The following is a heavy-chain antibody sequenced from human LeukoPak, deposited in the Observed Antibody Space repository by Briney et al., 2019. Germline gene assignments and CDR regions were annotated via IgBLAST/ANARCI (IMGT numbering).Heavy chain of an antibody. D-gene: IGHD4-11*01. CDR3: ARQGDDYDAFDI. CDR1: GYSSTNYW. Sequence: GESLKISCKGSGYSSTNYWIARVRQMPGKGLEWMGIIYPGDSDTKYSPSFQGQVTISADKSISTAYLQWSSLKASDTAMYYCARQGDDYDAFDIWGQGTMVTVSS. V-gene: IGHV5-51*01. CDR2: IYPGDSDT. J-gene: IGHJ3*02.